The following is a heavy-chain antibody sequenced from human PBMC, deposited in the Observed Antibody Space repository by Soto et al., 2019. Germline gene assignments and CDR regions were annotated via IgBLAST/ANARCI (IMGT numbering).Heavy chain of an antibody. CDR3: ATWVDYGDFEGFDF. Sequence: ASVKVSCKASGYTFTSYGISWVQQAPGQGLEWMGWVDPNGGGSNSAQKFQGSVTMTWDTSITTAYLDLTRLTTNDTATYFCATWVDYGDFEGFDFWGQGTLVTVS. CDR2: VDPNGGGS. CDR1: GYTFTSYG. D-gene: IGHD4-17*01. V-gene: IGHV1-2*04. J-gene: IGHJ4*02.